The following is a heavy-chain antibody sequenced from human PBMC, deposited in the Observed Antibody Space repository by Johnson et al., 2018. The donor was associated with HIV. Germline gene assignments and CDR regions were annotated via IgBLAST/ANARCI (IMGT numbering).Heavy chain of an antibody. D-gene: IGHD5-24*01. V-gene: IGHV3-66*01. J-gene: IGHJ3*02. CDR3: ARACRDGYTCDAFDI. CDR1: GFTVSSNY. CDR2: VNSGGTT. Sequence: VQLVESGGGLVERGGSLRLSCAASGFTVSSNYMSWVRQAPGKGLEWVSVVNSGGTTYYAGSVRGRFTVSRDNSKNTLYLQMNSLRAEDTAVYYCARACRDGYTCDAFDIWGQGTLVTVSS.